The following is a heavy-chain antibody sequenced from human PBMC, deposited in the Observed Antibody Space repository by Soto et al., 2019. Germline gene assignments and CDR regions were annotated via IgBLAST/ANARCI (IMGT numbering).Heavy chain of an antibody. CDR2: IYSSGNT. J-gene: IGHJ5*02. D-gene: IGHD3-3*01. V-gene: IGHV4-4*07. CDR3: ARGQRFSDWFDP. Sequence: ASETLSLTCTVSGGSISSYYWSWIRQPAGKGLEWIGRIYSSGNTKYNPSLQSRVTMSLDTSNNQFSLRLTSVTAADTAVYYCARGQRFSDWFDPWGQGTLVTVSS. CDR1: GGSISSYY.